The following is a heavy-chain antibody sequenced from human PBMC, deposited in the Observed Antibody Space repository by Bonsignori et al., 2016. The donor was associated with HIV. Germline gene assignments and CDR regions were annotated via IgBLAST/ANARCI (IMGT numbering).Heavy chain of an antibody. CDR3: AREEWEPSLLDYYYYMDV. V-gene: IGHV3-23*03. Sequence: VRQAPGKGLEWVSVIYSGGSSTYYADSVKGRFTISRDNSKNTLYLQMNSLRAEDTAVYYCAREEWEPSLLDYYYYMDVWGKGTTVTVSS. D-gene: IGHD1-26*01. CDR2: IYSGGSST. J-gene: IGHJ6*03.